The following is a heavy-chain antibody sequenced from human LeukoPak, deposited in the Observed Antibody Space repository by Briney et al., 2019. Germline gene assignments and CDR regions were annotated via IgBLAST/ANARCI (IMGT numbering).Heavy chain of an antibody. Sequence: ASVKVSCKTSGYTFSTFSIHWVRQAPGQRLEWMGWINAGNGNTKYSQRFQGRVTITRDTSASTAYMELSSLRSENTAVYYCAREGYCSGGSCFDYWGQGTLVTVSS. CDR3: AREGYCSGGSCFDY. J-gene: IGHJ4*02. V-gene: IGHV1-3*01. CDR1: GYTFSTFS. CDR2: INAGNGNT. D-gene: IGHD2-15*01.